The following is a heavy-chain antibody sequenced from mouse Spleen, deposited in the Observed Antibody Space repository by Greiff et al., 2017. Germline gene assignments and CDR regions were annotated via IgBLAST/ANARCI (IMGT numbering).Heavy chain of an antibody. V-gene: IGHV14-2*01. J-gene: IGHJ3*01. D-gene: IGHD1-1*01. CDR3: ARNYYGSSYEAWFAY. CDR1: GFNIKDYY. Sequence: VQLKQSGAELVKPGASVKLSCTASGFNIKDYYMHWVKQRTEQGLEWIGRIDPEDGETKYAPKFQGEATITADTSSNTAYLQLSSLTSEDTAVYYCARNYYGSSYEAWFAYWGQGTLVTVSA. CDR2: IDPEDGET.